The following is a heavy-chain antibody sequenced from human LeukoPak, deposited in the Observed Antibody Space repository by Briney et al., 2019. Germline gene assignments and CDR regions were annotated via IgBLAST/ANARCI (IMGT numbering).Heavy chain of an antibody. Sequence: GGSLRLSCSASGFTFTHYSINWVRQAPGKGLEWLSSISNSSNYIYYADSVKGRFTISRDNAKNSLYLQMDSLRAEDTAVYYCARWSMATNGYYFDYWGQGTLVTVSS. CDR1: GFTFTHYS. V-gene: IGHV3-21*01. D-gene: IGHD5-24*01. J-gene: IGHJ4*02. CDR2: ISNSSNYI. CDR3: ARWSMATNGYYFDY.